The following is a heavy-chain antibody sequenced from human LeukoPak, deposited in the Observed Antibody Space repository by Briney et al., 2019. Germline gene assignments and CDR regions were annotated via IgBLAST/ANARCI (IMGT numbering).Heavy chain of an antibody. CDR1: GGSISPYY. Sequence: PSETLSLTCSVSGGSISPYYWSWIRQPPGKGLEWIGYVSYRGHTNYNPSLESRVTISLDTSKNQFSVKLNSVTAADTGVYYCARTTEGYCRGRSCYSYYYYMDVWGKGTTVTVSS. V-gene: IGHV4-59*01. J-gene: IGHJ6*03. D-gene: IGHD2-15*01. CDR2: VSYRGHT. CDR3: ARTTEGYCRGRSCYSYYYYMDV.